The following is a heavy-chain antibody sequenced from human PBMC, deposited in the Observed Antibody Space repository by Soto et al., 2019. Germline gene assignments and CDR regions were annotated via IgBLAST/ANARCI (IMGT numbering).Heavy chain of an antibody. Sequence: EVQLLESGGGLVQPGGSLRLSCAASGFPLSTYGMTWVRQAPGKGLEWVSAITGTGGNTYYVDSVKGRFTSSRDNSKNRLYLQVNSMRVEDTAVYYCARSLGYWYGLDAWGQGTTVTVSS. V-gene: IGHV3-23*01. CDR3: ARSLGYWYGLDA. J-gene: IGHJ6*02. CDR2: ITGTGGNT. CDR1: GFPLSTYG.